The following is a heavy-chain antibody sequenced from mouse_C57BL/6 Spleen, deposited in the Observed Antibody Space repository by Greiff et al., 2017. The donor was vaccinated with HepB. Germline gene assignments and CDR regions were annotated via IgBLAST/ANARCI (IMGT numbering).Heavy chain of an antibody. D-gene: IGHD2-3*01. Sequence: DVKLQESGPGLVKPSQSLSLTCSVTGYSITSGYYWNWIRQFPGNKLEWMGYISYDGSNNYNPSLKNRISITRDTSKNQFFLKLNSVTTEDTATYYCARGGLLGYFDYWGQGTTLTVSS. CDR1: GYSITSGYY. CDR2: ISYDGSN. V-gene: IGHV3-6*01. CDR3: ARGGLLGYFDY. J-gene: IGHJ2*01.